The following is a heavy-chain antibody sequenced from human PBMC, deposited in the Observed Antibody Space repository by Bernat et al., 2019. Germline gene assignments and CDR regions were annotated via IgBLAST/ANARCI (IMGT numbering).Heavy chain of an antibody. J-gene: IGHJ1*01. CDR3: AKRYSTSWYVEQ. Sequence: EVQLSESGGGLVQPGGSLRLSCAASGFTFSSYAMGWARQAPGKGLEWVAGITESGGNTYYAVSVKGRFTISRDNSKNTLYLQINSLRAEDTAVYYCAKRYSTSWYVEQWGQGTLVTVSS. CDR1: GFTFSSYA. CDR2: ITESGGNT. V-gene: IGHV3-23*01. D-gene: IGHD6-13*01.